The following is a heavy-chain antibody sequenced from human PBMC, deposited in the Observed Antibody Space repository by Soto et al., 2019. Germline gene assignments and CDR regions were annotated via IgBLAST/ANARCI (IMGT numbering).Heavy chain of an antibody. CDR2: LSSGGRT. CDR3: ATNNTPGGMDV. D-gene: IGHD1-20*01. V-gene: IGHV3-53*01. J-gene: IGHJ6*02. CDR1: GFTVSANY. Sequence: LRLSCAASGFTVSANYMGWVRLAPGKGLEWVSVLSSGGRTYYPDSVEGRFTISGDNSKNTVYLQMHSLRAEDTAVYYCATNNTPGGMDVWGQGTTVTVSS.